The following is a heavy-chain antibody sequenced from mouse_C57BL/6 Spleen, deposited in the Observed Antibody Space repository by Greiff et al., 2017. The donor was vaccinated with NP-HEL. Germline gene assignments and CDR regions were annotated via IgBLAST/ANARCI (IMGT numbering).Heavy chain of an antibody. D-gene: IGHD4-1*02. CDR2: IDPSDSYT. CDR1: GYTFTSSW. Sequence: QVQLQQPGAELVMPGASVKLSCKTSGYTFTSSWMHWVKQRPGQGLEWIGEIDPSDSYTNYNQKFKGKSTLTVDKSSSTAYMQLSILTSEDSAVYYCARSAQLGRCDYWGQGTTLTVSS. J-gene: IGHJ2*01. V-gene: IGHV1-69*01. CDR3: ARSAQLGRCDY.